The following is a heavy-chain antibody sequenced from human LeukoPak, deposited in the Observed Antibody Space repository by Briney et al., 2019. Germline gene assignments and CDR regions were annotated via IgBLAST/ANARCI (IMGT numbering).Heavy chain of an antibody. CDR1: GGSISSYY. CDR3: ARGGYYGSGNDFRFDP. V-gene: IGHV4-59*01. D-gene: IGHD3-10*01. J-gene: IGHJ5*02. CDR2: IYYSGST. Sequence: PSETLSLTCTVSGGSISSYYWSWIRQPPGKGLEWIGYIYYSGSTNYNPSLKSRVTISVDTSKNQFSLKLSSVTPADTAVYYCARGGYYGSGNDFRFDPWGQGTVVTVSS.